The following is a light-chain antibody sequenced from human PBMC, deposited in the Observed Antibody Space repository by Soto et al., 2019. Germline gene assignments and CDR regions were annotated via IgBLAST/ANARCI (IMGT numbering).Light chain of an antibody. CDR2: LGS. V-gene: IGKV2-28*01. J-gene: IGKJ2*01. Sequence: DIVMTQSPLSLPVTPGEPASISCRSSQSLLHSNGYNYLDWYLQKPGQSPQLLIYLGSNRASGVPDRFSGSGSGTEFTLEISRVEAEDVGVYYCIQTLQTPYTFGQGTKLEIK. CDR3: IQTLQTPYT. CDR1: QSLLHSNGYNY.